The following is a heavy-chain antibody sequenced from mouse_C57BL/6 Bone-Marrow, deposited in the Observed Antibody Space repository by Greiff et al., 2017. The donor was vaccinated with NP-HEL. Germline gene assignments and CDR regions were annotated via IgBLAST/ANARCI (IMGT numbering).Heavy chain of an antibody. CDR3: AREGCYYGNYGMDY. CDR1: GYTFTSYW. J-gene: IGHJ4*01. CDR2: IDPSDSYT. Sequence: QVQLQQPGAELVMPGASVKLSCKASGYTFTSYWMHWVKQRPGQGLEWIGEIDPSDSYTNYNQKFKGKSTLTVDKSSSTAYMQLSSLTSEDSAVYYCAREGCYYGNYGMDYWGQGTSVTVSS. V-gene: IGHV1-69*01. D-gene: IGHD2-1*01.